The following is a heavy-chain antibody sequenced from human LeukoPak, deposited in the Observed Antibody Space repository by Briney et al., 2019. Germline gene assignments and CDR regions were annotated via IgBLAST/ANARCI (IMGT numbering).Heavy chain of an antibody. D-gene: IGHD3-10*01. CDR1: GGSISSSSYY. V-gene: IGHV4-39*07. J-gene: IGHJ4*02. CDR3: ARSSMVRGVIIPFDY. Sequence: HPSETLSLTCTVSGGSISSSSYYWGWIRQPPGKGLEWIGSIYHSGSTYYNPSLKSRVTISVDTSKNQFSLKLSSVTAADTAVYYCARSSMVRGVIIPFDYWGQGTLVTVSS. CDR2: IYHSGST.